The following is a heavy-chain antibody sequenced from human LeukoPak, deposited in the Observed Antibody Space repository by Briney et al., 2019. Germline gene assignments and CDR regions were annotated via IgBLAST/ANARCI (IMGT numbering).Heavy chain of an antibody. CDR3: ARTTEGGYTYDYFYYYYMDV. D-gene: IGHD5-18*01. J-gene: IGHJ6*03. CDR1: GGSISSGSYY. V-gene: IGHV4-61*02. CDR2: IYTSGST. Sequence: PSETLSLTCTVSGGSISSGSYYWSWIRQPAGKGLEWIGRIYTSGSTNYNPSLKSRVTISVDTSKNQFSLELSSVTAADTAVYYCARTTEGGYTYDYFYYYYMDVWGKGTTVTISS.